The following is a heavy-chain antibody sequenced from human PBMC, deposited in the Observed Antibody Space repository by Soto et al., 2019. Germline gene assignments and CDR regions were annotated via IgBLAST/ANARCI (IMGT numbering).Heavy chain of an antibody. D-gene: IGHD2-15*01. CDR1: GFTFDDYA. CDR2: ISWNSGSI. V-gene: IGHV3-9*01. Sequence: EVQLVESGGGLVQPGRSLRLSCAASGFTFDDYAMHWVRQAPGKGLEWVSGISWNSGSIGYADSVKGRFTISRDNAKNSLYLQMNSLRAEDTALYCCAKGRRGEVAATGFDYWGQGTLVTVSS. J-gene: IGHJ4*02. CDR3: AKGRRGEVAATGFDY.